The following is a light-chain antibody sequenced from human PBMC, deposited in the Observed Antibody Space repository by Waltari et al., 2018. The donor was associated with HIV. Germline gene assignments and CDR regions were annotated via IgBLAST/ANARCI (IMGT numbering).Light chain of an antibody. J-gene: IGLJ3*02. CDR3: GTWDSSLGAWV. CDR1: SSNIGNNY. V-gene: IGLV1-51*01. CDR2: DKN. Sequence: QSVLTPPPSVSAAPGQRVTISCSGSSSNIGNNYVSWYQQLPGTAPKLLSYDKNSRPSEIPDRFSGSKSGASSTLRITGLQTGDEVDYYCGTWDSSLGAWVLGGGTKLTVL.